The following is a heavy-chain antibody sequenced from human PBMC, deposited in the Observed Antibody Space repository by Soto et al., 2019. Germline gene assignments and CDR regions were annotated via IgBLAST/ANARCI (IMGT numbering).Heavy chain of an antibody. D-gene: IGHD2-2*01. CDR1: GFNFGSYA. CDR2: ISGSSGST. V-gene: IGHV3-23*01. J-gene: IGHJ4*02. Sequence: GGSLRLSCAASGFNFGSYAMSWVRQAPGKGLEWVSVISGSSGSTDYADSVKGRFIISRDNSKNISYLQMNSLRAEDTAVYYCAKDLYSSSWAKKYYFEYWGQGTQVTVS. CDR3: AKDLYSSSWAKKYYFEY.